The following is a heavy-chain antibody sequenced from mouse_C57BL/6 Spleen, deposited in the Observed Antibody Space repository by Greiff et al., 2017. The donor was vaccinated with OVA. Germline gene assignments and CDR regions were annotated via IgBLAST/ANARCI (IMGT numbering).Heavy chain of an antibody. D-gene: IGHD2-1*01. CDR3: ARRDGNYGEYFDD. V-gene: IGHV1-81*01. CDR1: GYTFTSYG. J-gene: IGHJ2*01. Sequence: QVQLQQSGAELARPGASVKLSCKASGYTFTSYGISWVKQRTGQGLEWIGEIYPRSGNTYYNEKFKGKATLTADKSSSTVYMELRSLTSEDSAVYFCARRDGNYGEYFDDWGQGTTLTVSS. CDR2: IYPRSGNT.